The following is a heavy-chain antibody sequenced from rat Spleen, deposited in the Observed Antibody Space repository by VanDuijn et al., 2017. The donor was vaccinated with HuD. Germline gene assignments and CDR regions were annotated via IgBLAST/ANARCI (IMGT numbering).Heavy chain of an antibody. Sequence: EVQLVESGGGLVPPGRSLTPPCAAPGFTFLSCNIAWVRQAPKKGLEGVATIIYDGSRTYYRDSVKGRFTLARDNAKSTLYLQMDSLRSEDTATYYCAARDGGYPYWGQGVLVTVSS. CDR3: AARDGGYPY. CDR1: GFTFLSCN. V-gene: IGHV5S10*01. D-gene: IGHD1-11*01. CDR2: IIYDGSRT. J-gene: IGHJ2*01.